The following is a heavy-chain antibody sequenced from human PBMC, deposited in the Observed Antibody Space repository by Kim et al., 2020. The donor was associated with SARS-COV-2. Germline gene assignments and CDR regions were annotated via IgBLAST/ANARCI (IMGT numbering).Heavy chain of an antibody. Sequence: SETLSLTCTVSGGDIDSGSFYWGWIRQPPGRGLEWIAAIHKGGSTFYNPSLKSRLRISVDPSKNQFSLKLTSLLVADSAIYYCARHEWGVTSWYANRDWG. D-gene: IGHD6-13*01. CDR1: GGDIDSGSFY. J-gene: IGHJ1*01. CDR2: IHKGGST. CDR3: ARHEWGVTSWYANRD. V-gene: IGHV4-39*01.